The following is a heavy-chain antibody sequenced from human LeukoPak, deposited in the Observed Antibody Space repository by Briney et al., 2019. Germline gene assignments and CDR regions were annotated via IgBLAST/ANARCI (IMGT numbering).Heavy chain of an antibody. J-gene: IGHJ4*02. V-gene: IGHV3-21*01. CDR2: ISSSSTYI. CDR3: ARAFSGSEFY. CDR1: GFTFSSCT. Sequence: GGSLRLSCAASGFTFSSCTMDWARQAPGKGLEWVSSISSSSTYIYYADSVKGRFTISRDNAKNSLYLQMNSLRAEDTAVYYCARAFSGSEFYWGQGTLVTVSS. D-gene: IGHD6-19*01.